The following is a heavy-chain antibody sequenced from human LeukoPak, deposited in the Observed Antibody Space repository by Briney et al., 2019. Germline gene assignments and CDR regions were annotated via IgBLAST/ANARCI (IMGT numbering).Heavy chain of an antibody. J-gene: IGHJ5*02. CDR1: GFTFSSYG. CDR2: IWYDGSNK. CDR3: ARDSRRYYYGLGSPPVFDP. Sequence: GRSLRLSCAASGFTFSSYGMHWVRQAPGKGLEWVAVIWYDGSNKYYADSVKGRFTISRDNSKNTLYLQMNSLRAEDTAVYYCARDSRRYYYGLGSPPVFDPWGQGTLVTVSS. D-gene: IGHD3-10*01. V-gene: IGHV3-33*01.